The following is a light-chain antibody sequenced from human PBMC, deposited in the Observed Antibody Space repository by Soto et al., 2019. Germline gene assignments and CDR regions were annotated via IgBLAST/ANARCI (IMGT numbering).Light chain of an antibody. CDR2: DAS. CDR1: QNIRSS. CDR3: QQYDIWPPYT. J-gene: IGKJ2*01. Sequence: VVMPQCPASLSASPGERVTLSCSASQNIRSSFAWYQQRPGQAPGLLIYDASTRATGIPPRFSGGGSGTEFTVTISSLQSEDFAIYYCQQYDIWPPYTFGQGTKVDIK. V-gene: IGKV3-15*01.